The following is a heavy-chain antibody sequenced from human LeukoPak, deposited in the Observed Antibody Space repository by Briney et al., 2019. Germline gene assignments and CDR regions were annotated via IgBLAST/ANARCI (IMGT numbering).Heavy chain of an antibody. CDR2: IYYSGST. Sequence: PSETLSLTCTISGGSISSGDYCWSWIRQPPGKGLEWIGYIYYSGSTYYNPSLKSRVTISVDTSKNQFSLKLSSVTAADTAVYYCAGDSKQRLDYWGQGTLVTVSS. J-gene: IGHJ4*02. CDR3: AGDSKQRLDY. V-gene: IGHV4-30-4*01. D-gene: IGHD1-1*01. CDR1: GGSISSGDYC.